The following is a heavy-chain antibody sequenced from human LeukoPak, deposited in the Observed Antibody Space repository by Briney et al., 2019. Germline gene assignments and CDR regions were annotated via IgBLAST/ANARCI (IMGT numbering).Heavy chain of an antibody. CDR3: ARVWGDSSGWNYRLDY. V-gene: IGHV1-18*01. D-gene: IGHD6-19*01. CDR2: ISSYNGNT. J-gene: IGHJ4*02. CDR1: GYTFASYG. Sequence: GASVKVSCMAFGYTFASYGISWVRQAPGQGLEWMGWISSYNGNTNYAQKLQGRVTMTTDTSTSTAYMELRSLRSDDTAVYYCARVWGDSSGWNYRLDYWGQGTLVTVSS.